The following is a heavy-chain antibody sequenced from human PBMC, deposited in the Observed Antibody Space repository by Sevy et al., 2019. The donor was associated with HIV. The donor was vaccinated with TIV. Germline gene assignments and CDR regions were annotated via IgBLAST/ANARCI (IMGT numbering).Heavy chain of an antibody. CDR2: IRYDGINK. D-gene: IGHD6-25*01. CDR3: AKGGSGGIDHYGMDV. Sequence: GSLRLSCAASGFRFNNFGMYWVRQAPGKGLEGVAFIRYDGINKYYVDSVKGRSTISRDNSKDTLYLEMKSLRLEDTAIYYCAKGGSGGIDHYGMDVWGQGTTVTVSS. CDR1: GFRFNNFG. V-gene: IGHV3-30*02. J-gene: IGHJ6*02.